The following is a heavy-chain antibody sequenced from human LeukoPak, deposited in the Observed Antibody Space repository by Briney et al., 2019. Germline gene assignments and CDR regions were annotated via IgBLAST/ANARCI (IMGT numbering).Heavy chain of an antibody. J-gene: IGHJ5*02. CDR1: GFTFSSYS. CDR2: ISSSSSTI. V-gene: IGHV3-48*04. CDR3: ARDGRSRTIVVVPAALDP. D-gene: IGHD2-2*01. Sequence: PGGSLRLSCAASGFTFSSYSMNWVRQAPGKGLEWVSYISSSSSTIYYADSVKGRFTISRDNAKNSLYLQMNSLRAEDTAVYYCARDGRSRTIVVVPAALDPWGQGTLVTVSS.